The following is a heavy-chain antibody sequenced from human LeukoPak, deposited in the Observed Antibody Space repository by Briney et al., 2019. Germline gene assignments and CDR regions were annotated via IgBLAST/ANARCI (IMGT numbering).Heavy chain of an antibody. V-gene: IGHV4-39*07. CDR3: AIEDDYYGSGFDY. J-gene: IGHJ4*02. D-gene: IGHD3-10*01. Sequence: PSETLSLTCTVSGGSISSSSYYWGWIRQPPGKGLEWIGSIYYSGGTYYNPSLKSRVTISVDTSKNQFSLKLSSVTAADTAVYYCAIEDDYYGSGFDYWGQGTLVTVSS. CDR1: GGSISSSSYY. CDR2: IYYSGGT.